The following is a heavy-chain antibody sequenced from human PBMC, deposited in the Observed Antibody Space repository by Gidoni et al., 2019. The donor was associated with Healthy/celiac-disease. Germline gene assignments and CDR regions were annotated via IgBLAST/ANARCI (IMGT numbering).Heavy chain of an antibody. CDR3: ARGGYSGYGNDAFDI. J-gene: IGHJ3*02. CDR2: IYYSGST. D-gene: IGHD5-12*01. Sequence: QVQLQESGPGLVKPSQTLSLTCPVSAGSLSSGAYYWSWIRQPPGKGLEWIGYIYYSGSTYYNPSLKSRVTISVDTSKNQFSLKLSSVTAADTAVYYCARGGYSGYGNDAFDIWGQGTMVTVSS. CDR1: AGSLSSGAYY. V-gene: IGHV4-30-4*01.